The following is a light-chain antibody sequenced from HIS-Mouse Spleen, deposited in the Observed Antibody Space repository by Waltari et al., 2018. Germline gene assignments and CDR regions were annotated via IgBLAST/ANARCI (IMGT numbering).Light chain of an antibody. J-gene: IGLJ2*01. V-gene: IGLV2-23*03. CDR1: SSDLGSYNL. CDR3: CSYAGSSTFEV. CDR2: EGS. Sequence: QSALTQPASVSGSPGQSIPIPCTGTSSDLGSYNLVAWYQQHPGKAPKLMIYEGSKRPSGVSNRFSGSKSGNTASLTISGLQAEDEADYYCCSYAGSSTFEVFGGGTKLTVL.